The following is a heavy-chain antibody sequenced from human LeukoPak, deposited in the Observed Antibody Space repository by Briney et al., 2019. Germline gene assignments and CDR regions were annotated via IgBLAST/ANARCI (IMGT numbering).Heavy chain of an antibody. J-gene: IGHJ4*02. CDR1: GFTFSSYA. V-gene: IGHV3-23*01. D-gene: IGHD3-10*01. Sequence: GSLRLSCAASGFTFSSYAMSWVRQAPGKGLEWVSAISGSGGSTYYADSVKGRFTIPRDNSKNTLYLQMNSLRAEDTAVYYCARRMITMVRGVPFDYWGQGTLVTVSS. CDR2: ISGSGGST. CDR3: ARRMITMVRGVPFDY.